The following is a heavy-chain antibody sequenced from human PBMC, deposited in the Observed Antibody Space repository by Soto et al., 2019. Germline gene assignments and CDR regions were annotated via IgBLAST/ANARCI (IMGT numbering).Heavy chain of an antibody. CDR2: ISSSGSTI. J-gene: IGHJ4*02. CDR1: GFTFSSYE. CDR3: ARDKYATSTEYYFDY. V-gene: IGHV3-48*03. Sequence: GGSLRLSCAASGFTFSSYEMNWVRQAPGKGLEWVSYISSSGSTIYYADSVKGRFTISRDNAKNTLYLQMNSLRAEDTAVYYCARDKYATSTEYYFDYWGQGTLVTVSS. D-gene: IGHD2-8*01.